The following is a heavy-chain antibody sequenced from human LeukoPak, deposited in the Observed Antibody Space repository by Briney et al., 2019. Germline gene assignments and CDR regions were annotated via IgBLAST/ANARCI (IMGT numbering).Heavy chain of an antibody. V-gene: IGHV3-48*03. D-gene: IGHD3-22*01. CDR1: GFTFSSYE. CDR3: ARRPPFDSSGSDY. CDR2: ISSSGSTI. J-gene: IGHJ4*02. Sequence: PGGSLRLSCAASGFTFSSYEMNWVRQAPGKGLEGVSYISSSGSTIYYADSVKGRFTISRDNAKNSLYLQMNSLRAEDTAVYYCARRPPFDSSGSDYWGQGTLVTVSS.